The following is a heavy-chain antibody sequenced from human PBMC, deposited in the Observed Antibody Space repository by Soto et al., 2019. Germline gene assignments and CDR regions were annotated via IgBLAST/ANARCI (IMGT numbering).Heavy chain of an antibody. CDR2: ISGSGGST. D-gene: IGHD3-22*01. CDR1: GFTFSSYA. Sequence: GGSLRLSCAASGFTFSSYAITFFRHAPFKWLEWVSAISGSGGSTYYADSVKGRFTISRDNSKNTLYLQMNSLRAEDTAVYYCAKSYDSSGPGVDYWGQGTLVTVSS. V-gene: IGHV3-23*01. CDR3: AKSYDSSGPGVDY. J-gene: IGHJ4*02.